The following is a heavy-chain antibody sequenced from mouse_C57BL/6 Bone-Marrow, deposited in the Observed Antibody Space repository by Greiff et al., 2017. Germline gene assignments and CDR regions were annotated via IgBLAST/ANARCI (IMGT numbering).Heavy chain of an antibody. J-gene: IGHJ3*01. Sequence: EVMLVESGGDLVKPGGSLKLSCAASGFTFSSYGMSWVRQTPDKRLEWVATISSGGSYTYYPDSVKGRFTISRDNAKNTLYLQMSSLKSEDTAMYYCARHPHYYGSSSLAYWGQGTLVTVSA. CDR1: GFTFSSYG. CDR3: ARHPHYYGSSSLAY. V-gene: IGHV5-6*01. D-gene: IGHD1-1*01. CDR2: ISSGGSYT.